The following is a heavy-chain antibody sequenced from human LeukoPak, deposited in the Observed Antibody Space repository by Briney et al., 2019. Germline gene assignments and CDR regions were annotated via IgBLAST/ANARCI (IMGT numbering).Heavy chain of an antibody. J-gene: IGHJ3*02. D-gene: IGHD4-17*01. CDR2: ISSSGSTI. Sequence: GGSLRLSCAASGFTFSSYGMHWVRQAPGKGLEWVSYISSSGSTIYYADSVKGRFTISRDNSKNSLYLQMNSLRAEDTALYYCAKGGDYGGLDAFDIWGQGTMVTVSS. CDR1: GFTFSSYG. V-gene: IGHV3-48*04. CDR3: AKGGDYGGLDAFDI.